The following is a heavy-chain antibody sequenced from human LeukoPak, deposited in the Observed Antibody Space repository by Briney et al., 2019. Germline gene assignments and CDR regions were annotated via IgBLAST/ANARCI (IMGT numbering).Heavy chain of an antibody. CDR3: ARDRDGYNSDDY. D-gene: IGHD5-24*01. Sequence: ASVKVSCKAAGYTFTSYYMHWVRQAPGQGLEWMGWISAYNGNTNYAQKLQGRVTMTTDTSTSTAYMELRSLRSDDTAVYYCARDRDGYNSDDYWGQGTLVTVSS. CDR2: ISAYNGNT. CDR1: GYTFTSYY. J-gene: IGHJ4*02. V-gene: IGHV1-18*04.